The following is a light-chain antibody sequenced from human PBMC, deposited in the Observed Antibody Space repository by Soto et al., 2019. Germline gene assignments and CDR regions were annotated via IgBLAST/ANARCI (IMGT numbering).Light chain of an antibody. CDR1: QSLTGGY. CDR3: QQYGT. CDR2: GAS. J-gene: IGKJ1*01. Sequence: DIVLTPSPSTLSLSPAERATLSCRASQSLTGGYLAWYQQKPGQPPRLVIFGASSTATGLPDRFSASGSGTDFTHTSSRRDPVDYSYYYCQQYGTVAPGTKVDSK. V-gene: IGKV3-20*01.